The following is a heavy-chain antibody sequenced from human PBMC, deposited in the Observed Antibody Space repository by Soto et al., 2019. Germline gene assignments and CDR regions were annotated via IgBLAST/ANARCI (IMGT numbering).Heavy chain of an antibody. Sequence: GGSLRLSCAASGFTFSSYSMNWVRQAPGRGLEWVSYISSSSSTIYYADSVKGRFTISRDKAKNSLYLQMNSLRAEDTAVYYCARDYVGAYCSSTSCYSDHYYGMDVWGQGTTVTVSS. CDR1: GFTFSSYS. CDR3: ARDYVGAYCSSTSCYSDHYYGMDV. J-gene: IGHJ6*02. V-gene: IGHV3-48*01. CDR2: ISSSSSTI. D-gene: IGHD2-2*01.